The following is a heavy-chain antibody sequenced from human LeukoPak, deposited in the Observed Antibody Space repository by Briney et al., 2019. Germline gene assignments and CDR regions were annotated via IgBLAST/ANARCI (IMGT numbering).Heavy chain of an antibody. V-gene: IGHV1-2*02. D-gene: IGHD3-10*01. CDR2: INPNNGGT. CDR1: GYTFTDYY. J-gene: IGHJ4*02. Sequence: EASVKVSCKASGYTFTDYYIHWVRQAPGQGLEWMAWINPNNGGTIYTQKFQGRVTMTRDTSISTAYMELSGLRSDDAAIYYCARDLGGGSDCWGQGTVVTVSS. CDR3: ARDLGGGSDC.